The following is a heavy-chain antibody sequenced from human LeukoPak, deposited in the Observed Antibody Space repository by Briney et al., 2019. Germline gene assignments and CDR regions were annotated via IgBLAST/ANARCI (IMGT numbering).Heavy chain of an antibody. Sequence: SVKVSCKASGGTFSSYAISWVRQAPGQGLEWMGRIIPILGIANYAQKFQGRVTITADKSTSTAYMELSSLRSEDTAVYYCARDRRHYYDSSGYYPNYFDYWGQGTLVTVSS. V-gene: IGHV1-69*04. CDR1: GGTFSSYA. CDR2: IIPILGIA. D-gene: IGHD3-22*01. J-gene: IGHJ4*02. CDR3: ARDRRHYYDSSGYYPNYFDY.